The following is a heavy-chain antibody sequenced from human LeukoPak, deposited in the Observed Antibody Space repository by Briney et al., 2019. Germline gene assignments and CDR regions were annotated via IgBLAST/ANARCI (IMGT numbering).Heavy chain of an antibody. CDR1: GFTFSSYE. D-gene: IGHD2-21*01. CDR2: ISNSGSTV. CDR3: ARQGGDTN. J-gene: IGHJ4*02. Sequence: GGSLRLSCAASGFTFSSYEMNWVRQAPGKGLEWVSDISNSGSTVHYADSVKGRFTISRDNAKNLLYLQMNSLRAEDTAVYYCARQGGDTNWGQGTLVTVSS. V-gene: IGHV3-48*03.